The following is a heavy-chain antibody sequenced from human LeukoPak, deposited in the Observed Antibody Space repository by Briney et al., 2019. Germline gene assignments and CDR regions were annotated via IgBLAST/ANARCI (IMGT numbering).Heavy chain of an antibody. Sequence: ASVKLSCKASGYTFTSYGISWVRQAPGQGLEWMGWISAYNGNTNYAQELQGRVTMTTDTSTSTAYMELRSLRSDGTAVYYCARDSHALEMATILFDYWGQGTLVTVSS. CDR1: GYTFTSYG. CDR3: ARDSHALEMATILFDY. D-gene: IGHD5-24*01. V-gene: IGHV1-18*01. CDR2: ISAYNGNT. J-gene: IGHJ4*02.